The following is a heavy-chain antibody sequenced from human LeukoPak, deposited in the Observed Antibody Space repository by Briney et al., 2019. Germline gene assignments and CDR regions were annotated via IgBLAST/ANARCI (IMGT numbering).Heavy chain of an antibody. J-gene: IGHJ6*03. D-gene: IGHD3-9*01. CDR1: GGSISSGSYY. V-gene: IGHV4-61*02. Sequence: SETLSLTCTVSGGSISSGSYYWSWIRQPAGKGLEWIGRIYTSGSTNYNPSLKRRVTISVDTSKNQFSLKLSSVTAADTAVYYCARDPVGRYFDWLSPGDYYYYMDVWGKGTTVTVSS. CDR3: ARDPVGRYFDWLSPGDYYYYMDV. CDR2: IYTSGST.